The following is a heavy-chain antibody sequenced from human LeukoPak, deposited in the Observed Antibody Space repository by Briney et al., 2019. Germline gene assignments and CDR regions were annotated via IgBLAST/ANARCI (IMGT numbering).Heavy chain of an antibody. CDR1: GFTFSSYA. J-gene: IGHJ4*02. D-gene: IGHD6-19*01. V-gene: IGHV3-23*01. CDR3: GKTTTGYSSGRYPGWPVDY. Sequence: PGRSLRLSCAASGFTFSSYAMSWVRQAPGKGLEWVSGISGSGGTTYYADSVKGRFTISRDNSKNTLYLQMNSLRPEDTAVYCCGKTTTGYSSGRYPGWPVDYWGQGTLVTVSS. CDR2: ISGSGGTT.